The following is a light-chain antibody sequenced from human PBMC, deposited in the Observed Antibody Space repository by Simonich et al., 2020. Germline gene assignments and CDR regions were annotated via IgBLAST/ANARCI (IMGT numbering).Light chain of an antibody. CDR1: QSVLYSSNNKNY. CDR2: WAS. Sequence: DIVMTQSPDSLAVSLGERATINLKSSQSVLYSSNNKNYLAWYQQKPGQTPKLLIYWASTRESGVPDRCSGSGSGTDFTLTISSLQAEDVAVYYCQQYYSTPPTFGQGTKVEIK. V-gene: IGKV4-1*01. CDR3: QQYYSTPPT. J-gene: IGKJ1*01.